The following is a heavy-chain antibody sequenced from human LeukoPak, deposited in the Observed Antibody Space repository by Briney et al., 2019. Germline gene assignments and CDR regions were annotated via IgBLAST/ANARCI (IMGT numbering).Heavy chain of an antibody. D-gene: IGHD4-11*01. CDR2: IYTSGST. J-gene: IGHJ6*03. CDR3: ARDPAGLQYYYYYMDV. Sequence: SETLSLTCTVSGGSISSGSYYWSWIRQPAGNGLEWIGRIYTSGSTNYNPSLKSRVTISVDTSKNHFSLKLSSVTAADTAVYYCARDPAGLQYYYYYMDVWGKGTTVTVSS. V-gene: IGHV4-61*02. CDR1: GGSISSGSYY.